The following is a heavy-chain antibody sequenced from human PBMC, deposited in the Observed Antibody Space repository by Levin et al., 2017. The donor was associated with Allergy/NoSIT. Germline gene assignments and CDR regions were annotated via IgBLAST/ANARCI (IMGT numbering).Heavy chain of an antibody. Sequence: ASVKVSCKASGYTFTGYYMHWVRQAPGQGLEWMGWINPNSGGTNYAQKFQGRVTMTRDTSISTAYMEVTRLIADDTAVYFCARAAPQWRISDFDYWGQGTLVTVSS. CDR2: INPNSGGT. CDR1: GYTFTGYY. D-gene: IGHD6-19*01. V-gene: IGHV1-2*02. CDR3: ARAAPQWRISDFDY. J-gene: IGHJ4*02.